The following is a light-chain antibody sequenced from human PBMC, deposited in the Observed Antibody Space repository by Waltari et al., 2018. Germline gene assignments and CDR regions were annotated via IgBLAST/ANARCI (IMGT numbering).Light chain of an antibody. J-gene: IGKJ1*01. CDR2: KAS. Sequence: DIQMTQSPSTLSASVGDRVTITCRASQSISSWLAWYQQKPGKAPKLLIQKASTLRSGVPSRFSGSESGTEFTLTISSLQADDFATYYSQQYQSYSGTFGQGTKVEVK. CDR3: QQYQSYSGT. CDR1: QSISSW. V-gene: IGKV1-5*03.